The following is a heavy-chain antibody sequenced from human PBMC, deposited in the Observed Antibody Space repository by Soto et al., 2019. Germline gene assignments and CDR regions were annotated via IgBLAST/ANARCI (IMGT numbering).Heavy chain of an antibody. CDR2: IKQDGSEK. V-gene: IGHV3-7*01. J-gene: IGHJ3*02. CDR3: ARDMAFGVVTIGDAFDI. CDR1: GFTFSSYW. D-gene: IGHD3-3*01. Sequence: PGGSLRLSCAASGFTFSSYWMSWVRQAPGKGLEWVANIKQDGSEKYYVDSVKGRFTISRDNAKNSLYLQMNSLRAEDTAVYYCARDMAFGVVTIGDAFDIWGQGTMVTVSS.